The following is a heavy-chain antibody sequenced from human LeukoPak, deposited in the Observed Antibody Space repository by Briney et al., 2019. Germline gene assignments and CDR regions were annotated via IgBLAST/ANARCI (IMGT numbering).Heavy chain of an antibody. CDR3: ATLAFDS. V-gene: IGHV3-7*01. D-gene: IGHD3-3*02. CDR2: IKEDGSDK. CDR1: GFTFSRSW. J-gene: IGHJ4*02. Sequence: GGSLRLSCTASGFTFSRSWMHWVRQAPGKGLEWVADIKEDGSDKYYGDSVKGRFTISRDNAKNSVYLQMNSLSPEDTAIYFCATLAFDSWGRGTLVTASS.